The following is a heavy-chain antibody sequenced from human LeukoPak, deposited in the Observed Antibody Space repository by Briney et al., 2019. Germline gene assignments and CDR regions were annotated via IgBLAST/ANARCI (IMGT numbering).Heavy chain of an antibody. V-gene: IGHV1-69*06. J-gene: IGHJ4*02. CDR1: GGTFSSYA. Sequence: SGKVSCKASGGTFSSYAISWVRQAPGQGLGWMGGIIPIFGTANYAQKFQGRVTITADKSTSTAYMELSSLRSEDTAVYYCARAIDYDILTGSPYYFDYWGQGTLVTVSS. D-gene: IGHD3-9*01. CDR2: IIPIFGTA. CDR3: ARAIDYDILTGSPYYFDY.